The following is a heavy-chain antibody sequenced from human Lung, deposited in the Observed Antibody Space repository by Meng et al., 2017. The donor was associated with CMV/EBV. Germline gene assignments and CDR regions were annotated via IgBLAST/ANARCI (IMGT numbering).Heavy chain of an antibody. CDR3: ARDLTYCSGGSCYPTTIDY. J-gene: IGHJ4*02. V-gene: IGHV1-18*01. Sequence: QAQVVQCGGEVKKPGASVKVSCKASGYTFTNYGITWVRQAPGQGLEWMGWISAYNGNTNYAQKLQGRVTMTTDTSTSTAYMELRSLRSDDTAVYYCARDLTYCSGGSCYPTTIDYWGQGTLVTVSS. CDR2: ISAYNGNT. D-gene: IGHD2-15*01. CDR1: GYTFTNYG.